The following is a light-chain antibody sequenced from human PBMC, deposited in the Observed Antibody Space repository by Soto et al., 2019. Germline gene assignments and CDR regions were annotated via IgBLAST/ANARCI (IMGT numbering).Light chain of an antibody. CDR1: QSVSNF. Sequence: EIVLTQSPVTLSLSPGERATLSCRASQSVSNFLAWYQQKPGQAPRLLIYDASNRATGIPARFSGSASGPDFTLTISSLEPEDFTVYYCQQRTYWPTFGGGTKVEIK. CDR3: QQRTYWPT. CDR2: DAS. V-gene: IGKV3-11*01. J-gene: IGKJ4*01.